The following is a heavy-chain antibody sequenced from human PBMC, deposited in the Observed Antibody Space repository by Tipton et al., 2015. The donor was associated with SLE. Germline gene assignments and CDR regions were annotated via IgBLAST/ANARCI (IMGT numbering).Heavy chain of an antibody. J-gene: IGHJ4*02. CDR3: ARGYCSDGVCYGFGFFDY. D-gene: IGHD2-8*01. Sequence: TLSLTCTVSGVSISSGGHYWSWLRQLPGKGLEWIGYLYYSGSTEYNPSLKSPVTLSIDTSKNQFSLKMRSVTAADTAVYFCARGYCSDGVCYGFGFFDYWGQGNLVTVSS. CDR2: LYYSGST. V-gene: IGHV4-31*01. CDR1: GVSISSGGHY.